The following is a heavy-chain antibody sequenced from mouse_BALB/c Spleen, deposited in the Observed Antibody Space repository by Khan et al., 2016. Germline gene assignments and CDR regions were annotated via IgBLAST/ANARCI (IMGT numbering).Heavy chain of an antibody. Sequence: EVQLQESGPGLVKPSQSLSLTCTVTDYSITSGYGWNWIRQFPGNKLEWMGYISYSGSTNYNPSLKSRISITRDTSKNQFFRQLYSVTTEDTATYYCARTARIKYWGQGTTLTVSS. CDR2: ISYSGST. V-gene: IGHV3-2*02. CDR3: ARTARIKY. J-gene: IGHJ2*01. CDR1: DYSITSGYG. D-gene: IGHD1-2*01.